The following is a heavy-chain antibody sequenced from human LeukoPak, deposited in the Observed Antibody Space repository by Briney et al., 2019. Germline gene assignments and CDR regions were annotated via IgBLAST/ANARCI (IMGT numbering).Heavy chain of an antibody. J-gene: IGHJ4*02. CDR1: GFTFSKYD. Sequence: GGSLRLSCAASGFTFSKYDMHWVRQASGKGLEWVGRIRSKANSYATAYAASVKGRFTISRDDSKNTAYLQMNSLKTEDTAVYYCSSYDFWKSFDYWGQGTLVTVSS. D-gene: IGHD3-3*01. CDR2: IRSKANSYAT. CDR3: SSYDFWKSFDY. V-gene: IGHV3-73*01.